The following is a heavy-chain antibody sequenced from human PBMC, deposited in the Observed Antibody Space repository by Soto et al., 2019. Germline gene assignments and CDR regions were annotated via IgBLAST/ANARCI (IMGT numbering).Heavy chain of an antibody. CDR3: ARGWYWYYCDSSGYSPHLSFDY. J-gene: IGHJ4*02. CDR2: INHSGST. CDR1: GGSFSGYY. Sequence: PSETLSLTCAVYGGSFSGYYWSWIRQPPGKGLEWIGEINHSGSTNYNPSLKSRVTISVDTSKNQFSLKLSSVTAADTAVYYCARGWYWYYCDSSGYSPHLSFDYWGQGTLVTVSS. V-gene: IGHV4-34*01. D-gene: IGHD3-22*01.